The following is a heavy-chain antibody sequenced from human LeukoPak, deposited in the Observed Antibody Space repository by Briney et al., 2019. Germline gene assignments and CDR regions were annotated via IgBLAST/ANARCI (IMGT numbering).Heavy chain of an antibody. CDR3: ARPYCSSTSCLDFDP. CDR2: MNPNSGNT. J-gene: IGHJ5*02. Sequence: ASVKVSCKASGYTFTSYDINWVRQATGQGLEWMGWMNPNSGNTGYAQKFQGRVTMTRNTSTSTAYMELSSLRPEDTAVYYCARPYCSSTSCLDFDPWGQGTLVTVSS. D-gene: IGHD2-2*01. CDR1: GYTFTSYD. V-gene: IGHV1-8*01.